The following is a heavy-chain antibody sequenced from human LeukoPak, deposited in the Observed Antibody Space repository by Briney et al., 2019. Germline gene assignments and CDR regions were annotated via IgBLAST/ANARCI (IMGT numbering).Heavy chain of an antibody. J-gene: IGHJ4*02. V-gene: IGHV4-39*01. CDR1: GGSISSSSYY. CDR2: IYYSGST. D-gene: IGHD3-10*01. Sequence: SETLSLTCAVYGGSISSSSYYWGWIRQPPGKGLEWIGSIYYSGSTYYNPSLKSRVTISVDTSKNQFSLKLSSVTAADTAVYYCARLKYYYGSGSYYISRTLFDYWGQGTLVTVSS. CDR3: ARLKYYYGSGSYYISRTLFDY.